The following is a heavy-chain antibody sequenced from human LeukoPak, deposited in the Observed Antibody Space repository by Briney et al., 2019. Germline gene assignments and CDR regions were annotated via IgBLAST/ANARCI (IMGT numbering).Heavy chain of an antibody. CDR1: GGSISSADYY. D-gene: IGHD3-10*01. Sequence: SQTLYLTCTVSGGSISSADYYWSWIRQPPGKGLEWIGYIYYSGSTYYNPSLKSRVTISVDSSKNQFSLKLSSVTAADTAVYYCARSQPYYYGSSEEDYWGQGTLVTVSS. V-gene: IGHV4-30-4*01. CDR2: IYYSGST. CDR3: ARSQPYYYGSSEEDY. J-gene: IGHJ4*02.